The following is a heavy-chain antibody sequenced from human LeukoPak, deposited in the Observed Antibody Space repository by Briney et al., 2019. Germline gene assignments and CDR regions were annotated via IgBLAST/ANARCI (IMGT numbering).Heavy chain of an antibody. CDR2: IKEDGSEK. D-gene: IGHD1-26*01. CDR3: VRVGSGSYYPS. J-gene: IGHJ5*02. V-gene: IGHV3-7*05. CDR1: GFTFSSYW. Sequence: PGGSLRLSCAASGFTFSSYWMSWVRQAPGKRLEWVANIKEDGSEKYYVDSVKGRFTISRDNAKDSLNLQMNSLRAEDTAVYYCVRVGSGSYYPSWGQGTLVTVSS.